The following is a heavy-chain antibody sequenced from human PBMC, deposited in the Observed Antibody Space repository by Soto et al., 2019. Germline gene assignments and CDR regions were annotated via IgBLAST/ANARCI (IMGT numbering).Heavy chain of an antibody. CDR3: AKDQNPIAAAADYYFDY. J-gene: IGHJ4*02. CDR2: ISYDGTNE. V-gene: IGHV3-30*18. D-gene: IGHD6-13*01. CDR1: GFIFSSYG. Sequence: GGSLRLSCAASGFIFSSYGLHWVRQAPGKGLEWVAVISYDGTNEYYADSVKGRFTISRDNSKNTLYLQMNSLRADDTAVYYCAKDQNPIAAAADYYFDYWGQGTLVTVSS.